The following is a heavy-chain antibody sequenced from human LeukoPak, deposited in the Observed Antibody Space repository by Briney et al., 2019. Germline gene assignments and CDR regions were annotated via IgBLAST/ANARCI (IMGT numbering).Heavy chain of an antibody. CDR1: GFSVSNNY. J-gene: IGHJ3*02. D-gene: IGHD3-22*01. V-gene: IGHV3-53*01. CDR2: IYGDGRT. CDR3: AKDLGYYDSSGYYSPDAFDI. Sequence: GGSLRLSCVVSGFSVSNNYIIWVRQAPGNGLERVSVIYGDGRTSHSASVRGRFTISRDNSKNTLYLQMNSLRAEDTAVYYCAKDLGYYDSSGYYSPDAFDIWGQGTMVTVSS.